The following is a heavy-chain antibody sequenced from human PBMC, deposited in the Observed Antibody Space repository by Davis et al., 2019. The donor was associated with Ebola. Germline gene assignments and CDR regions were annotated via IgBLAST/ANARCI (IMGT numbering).Heavy chain of an antibody. V-gene: IGHV1-18*01. Sequence: ASSVTVSRKASVYTFTIYGVSWLRQPPGQGLEWMGWISAYNGNTNYAQKLQGRVTMTTDTSTSTAYIELRSLRSDDTAGYYCARSIPIVRGGWFDPWGQGTLVTVSS. J-gene: IGHJ5*02. D-gene: IGHD3-10*02. CDR3: ARSIPIVRGGWFDP. CDR1: VYTFTIYG. CDR2: ISAYNGNT.